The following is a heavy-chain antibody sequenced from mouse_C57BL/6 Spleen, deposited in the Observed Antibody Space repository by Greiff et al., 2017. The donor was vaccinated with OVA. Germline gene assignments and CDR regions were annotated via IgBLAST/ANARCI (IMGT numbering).Heavy chain of an antibody. Sequence: VQLQQSGAELVKPGASVKMSCKASGYTFTSYWITWVKQRPGQGLEWIGDIYPGSGSTNYNEKFKSKATLTVDTSSSTAYMQLSSLTSEDSAVYYCARGYYGSSPAWFAYWGQGTLVTVSA. CDR2: IYPGSGST. CDR1: GYTFTSYW. CDR3: ARGYYGSSPAWFAY. J-gene: IGHJ3*01. D-gene: IGHD1-1*01. V-gene: IGHV1-55*01.